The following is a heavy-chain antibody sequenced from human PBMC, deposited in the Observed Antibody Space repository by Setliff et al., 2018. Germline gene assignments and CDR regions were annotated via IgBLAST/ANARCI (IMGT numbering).Heavy chain of an antibody. D-gene: IGHD6-6*01. Sequence: NPSETLSLTCGASGGTFSDYFWTWIRQSPGKGLEWIGEINHSGSSNYNPSLKSRVTISIDTSNNQFSLKVTSVTAADTGIYYCARGRNVAARLLDSWGQGARVTVSS. CDR1: GGTFSDYF. CDR3: ARGRNVAARLLDS. J-gene: IGHJ4*02. CDR2: INHSGSS. V-gene: IGHV4-34*08.